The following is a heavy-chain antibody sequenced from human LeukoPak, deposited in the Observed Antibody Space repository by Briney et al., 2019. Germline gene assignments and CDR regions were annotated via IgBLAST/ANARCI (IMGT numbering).Heavy chain of an antibody. CDR2: INPSGGST. Sequence: ASAKVSCKASGYTFTSYYMHWVRQAPGQGLEWMGIINPSGGSTSYAQKFQGRVTMTRDTSISTAYMELSRLRSDDTAVYYCARLGVDYGSGYTDYWGQGTLVTVSS. CDR3: ARLGVDYGSGYTDY. D-gene: IGHD3-10*01. CDR1: GYTFTSYY. V-gene: IGHV1-46*01. J-gene: IGHJ4*02.